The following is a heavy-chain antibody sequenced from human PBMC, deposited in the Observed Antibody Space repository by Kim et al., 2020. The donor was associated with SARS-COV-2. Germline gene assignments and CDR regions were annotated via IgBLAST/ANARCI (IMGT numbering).Heavy chain of an antibody. CDR2: ISSSSSYI. CDR3: ARDVLFQQLAAS. Sequence: GGSLRLSCAASGFTFSSYSMNWVRQAPGKGLEWVSSISSSSSYIYYADSVKGRFTISRDNAKNSLYLQMNSLRAEDTAVYYCARDVLFQQLAASWGQGTLVTVSS. CDR1: GFTFSSYS. D-gene: IGHD6-13*01. J-gene: IGHJ4*02. V-gene: IGHV3-21*01.